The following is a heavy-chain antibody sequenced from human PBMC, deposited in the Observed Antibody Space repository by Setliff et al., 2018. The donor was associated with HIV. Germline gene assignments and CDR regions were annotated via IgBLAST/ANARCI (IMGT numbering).Heavy chain of an antibody. CDR3: VRDPTLDILTGPYFDY. CDR2: MNSDGSTT. CDR1: GFSFSSYW. Sequence: ETLRLSCAASGFSFSSYWMHWVRQAPGKGLVWVSRMNSDGSTTTYADSVKGRFTISRDNAKNTLYLQMNSLRAEDTAVYYCVRDPTLDILTGPYFDYWGQGTLVTVSS. D-gene: IGHD3-9*01. V-gene: IGHV3-74*01. J-gene: IGHJ4*02.